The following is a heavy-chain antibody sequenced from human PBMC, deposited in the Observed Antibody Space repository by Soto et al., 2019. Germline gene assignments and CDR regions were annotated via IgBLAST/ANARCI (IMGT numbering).Heavy chain of an antibody. V-gene: IGHV4-34*01. J-gene: IGHJ4*02. D-gene: IGHD3-16*02. Sequence: PSETLSLTCAVYGGSFSGYYWSWIRQPPGKGLEWIGEINHSGSTNYNPSLKSRVTISVDTSKNQFSLKLSSVTAADTAVYYCARGHDYVWGSYRYCGSYFDYWGQGTLVTVSS. CDR1: GGSFSGYY. CDR3: ARGHDYVWGSYRYCGSYFDY. CDR2: INHSGST.